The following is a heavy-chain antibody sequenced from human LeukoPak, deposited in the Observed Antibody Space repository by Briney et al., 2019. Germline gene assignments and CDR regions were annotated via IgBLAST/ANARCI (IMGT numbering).Heavy chain of an antibody. Sequence: GASVRVSCKASGYTFTGYYMHWVRQAPGLGLEWMGWINPNSGDTIFAQRFQGRVTLTRDTSVSTAYMELSRLTSDDTAVYYCARDLYGSGSYYKPSIWFDPWGQGTLVTVSS. D-gene: IGHD3-10*01. J-gene: IGHJ5*02. CDR2: INPNSGDT. CDR3: ARDLYGSGSYYKPSIWFDP. V-gene: IGHV1-2*02. CDR1: GYTFTGYY.